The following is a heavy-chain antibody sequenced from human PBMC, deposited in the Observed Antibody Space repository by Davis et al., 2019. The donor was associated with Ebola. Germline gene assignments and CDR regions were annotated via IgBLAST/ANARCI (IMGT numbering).Heavy chain of an antibody. CDR2: IYYSGSS. CDR1: GGSVTSGSSY. CDR3: ARTNDNVWGSYGY. Sequence: PSETLSLTCTVSGGSVTSGSSYWSWLRQPPGKGLEWIGYIYYSGSSSYNPSLKNRVTMSVDTSKSQFSLKLTSVTAADTAVYYCARTNDNVWGSYGYWGQGNLVTVSS. D-gene: IGHD3-16*01. V-gene: IGHV4-61*01. J-gene: IGHJ4*02.